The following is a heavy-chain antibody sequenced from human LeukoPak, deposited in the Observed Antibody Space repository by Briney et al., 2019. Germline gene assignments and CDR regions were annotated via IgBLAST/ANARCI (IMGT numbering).Heavy chain of an antibody. V-gene: IGHV3-53*01. CDR1: GFTVSSNY. D-gene: IGHD3-22*01. Sequence: PGGSLRLSCAASGFTVSSNYMSWVRQAPGKGLEWVSVIYSGGSTYYADSVRGRFTISRDNSKNTLYLQMNSLGAEDTAVYYWARVSYYDSSGYYSLSYVDYWGQGTLVTVSS. CDR2: IYSGGST. J-gene: IGHJ4*02. CDR3: ARVSYYDSSGYYSLSYVDY.